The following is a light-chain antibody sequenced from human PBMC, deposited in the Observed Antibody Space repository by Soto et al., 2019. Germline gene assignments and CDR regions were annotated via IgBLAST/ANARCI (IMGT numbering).Light chain of an antibody. V-gene: IGKV3-15*01. CDR2: GAS. CDR1: QSISSN. Sequence: EIVMTQSPATLSVSPGERATLSCWASQSISSNLAWYQQKAGQAPRLLIYGASTRATGIPARFSGSGSGTEFTLTISRLEPEDFAVYYCQQYGTSPRTFGQGTRV. J-gene: IGKJ1*01. CDR3: QQYGTSPRT.